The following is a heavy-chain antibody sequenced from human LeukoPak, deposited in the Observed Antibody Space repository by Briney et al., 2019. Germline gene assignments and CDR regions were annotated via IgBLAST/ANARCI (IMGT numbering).Heavy chain of an antibody. CDR1: GFTFSNYY. Sequence: GGSLRLSCAASGFTFSNYYMHWVRQGPGKGLVWVSDINGDGSSTNYADSVKGRFTISRDNAKNTLYLQMNSLRADDTAVYFCGRGELPYGFDSRGQGTLVTVSS. D-gene: IGHD1-7*01. J-gene: IGHJ4*02. CDR3: GRGELPYGFDS. CDR2: INGDGSST. V-gene: IGHV3-74*01.